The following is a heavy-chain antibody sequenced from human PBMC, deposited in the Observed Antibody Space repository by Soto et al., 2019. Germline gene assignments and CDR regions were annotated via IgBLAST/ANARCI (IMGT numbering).Heavy chain of an antibody. D-gene: IGHD3-3*01. CDR2: IKSKTDGGTT. CDR1: GFTFSNAW. Sequence: GGSLRLSCADSGFTFSNAWMSWVRQAPGKGLEWVGRIKSKTDGGTTDYAAPVKGRFTISRDDSKNTLYLQMNSLKTEDTAVYYCITVPLLRFLQWLLPTYNAFDIWGQETMVTPSS. J-gene: IGHJ3*02. V-gene: IGHV3-15*01. CDR3: ITVPLLRFLQWLLPTYNAFDI.